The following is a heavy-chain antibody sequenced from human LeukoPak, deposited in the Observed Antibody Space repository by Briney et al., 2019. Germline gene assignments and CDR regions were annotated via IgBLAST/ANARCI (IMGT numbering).Heavy chain of an antibody. Sequence: LPGSSLRLSCAASGLSFSIYAMTWVPQPPGKGLEWVSALSAIGGTTYYAHSVKGRFTNSRDNSKNTLYLHMNSLRAEDTAVYYCAKLPREYCSSTSCPNWFDTWGQGTLVTVSS. CDR1: GLSFSIYA. V-gene: IGHV3-23*01. CDR2: LSAIGGTT. CDR3: AKLPREYCSSTSCPNWFDT. D-gene: IGHD2-2*01. J-gene: IGHJ5*02.